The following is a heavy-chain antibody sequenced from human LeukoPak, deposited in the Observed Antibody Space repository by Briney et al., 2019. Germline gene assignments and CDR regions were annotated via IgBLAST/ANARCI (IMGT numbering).Heavy chain of an antibody. CDR2: IYHSGST. Sequence: SETLSLTCTVSGYSINSGYYWGWIRQPPGKGLEWIGSIYHSGSTYYNPSLKSRVTISVVTSKNQFSLKLSSVTAADTAVYYCARGEDGDYGDYWGQGTLVIVSS. D-gene: IGHD4-17*01. V-gene: IGHV4-38-2*02. CDR1: GYSINSGYY. CDR3: ARGEDGDYGDY. J-gene: IGHJ4*02.